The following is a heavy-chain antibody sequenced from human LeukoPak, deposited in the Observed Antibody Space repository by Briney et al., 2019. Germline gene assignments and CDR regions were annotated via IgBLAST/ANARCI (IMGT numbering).Heavy chain of an antibody. CDR3: ARRITIFGVTDYYGMDV. V-gene: IGHV1-69*05. CDR1: GGTFSSYA. D-gene: IGHD3-3*01. CDR2: IIPIFGTA. Sequence: SVKVSCKASGGTFSSYAISWVRQAPGQGLEWMGGIIPIFGTANYVQKLQGRVTMTTDTSTSTAYMELRSLRSDDTAVYYCARRITIFGVTDYYGMDVWGQGTTVTVSS. J-gene: IGHJ6*02.